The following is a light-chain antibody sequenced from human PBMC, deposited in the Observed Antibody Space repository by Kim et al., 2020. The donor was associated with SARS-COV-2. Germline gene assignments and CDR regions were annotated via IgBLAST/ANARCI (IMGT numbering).Light chain of an antibody. Sequence: ALGQTVRITCQGANLRGSYASWYQQKPGQAPVLVLYAKNNRPSGIPDRFSGSTSGDTASLTITGAQADDEADYYCNSRDSSGTRVFGGGTKVTVL. CDR1: NLRGSY. V-gene: IGLV3-19*01. J-gene: IGLJ3*02. CDR2: AKN. CDR3: NSRDSSGTRV.